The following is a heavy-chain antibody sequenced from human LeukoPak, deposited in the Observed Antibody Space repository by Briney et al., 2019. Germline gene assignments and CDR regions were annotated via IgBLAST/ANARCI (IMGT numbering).Heavy chain of an antibody. Sequence: GGSLRLSCAASGFTSSSYALNWVRQAPGKGLEWVATVSGSGDRMYHADSVKGRFTISRDNSKNTIYLQMNSLRAEDTALYYCAKAAAAPGFDFWGQGTLVTVSS. V-gene: IGHV3-23*01. CDR3: AKAAAAPGFDF. D-gene: IGHD6-13*01. J-gene: IGHJ4*02. CDR1: GFTSSSYA. CDR2: VSGSGDRM.